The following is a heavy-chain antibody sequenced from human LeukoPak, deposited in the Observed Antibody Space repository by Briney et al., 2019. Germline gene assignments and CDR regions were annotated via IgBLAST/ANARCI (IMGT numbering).Heavy chain of an antibody. CDR2: IKQDGSEK. Sequence: PGGSLRLSCAASGFTFSSYSMNWVRQAPGKGLEWVANIKQDGSEKYYVDSVKGRFTISRDNAKNTLYLQMNSLRAEDTAVYYCAKDLGMKKYQLLYISFQHWGQGTLVTVSS. J-gene: IGHJ1*01. D-gene: IGHD2-2*02. CDR1: GFTFSSYS. V-gene: IGHV3-7*03. CDR3: AKDLGMKKYQLLYISFQH.